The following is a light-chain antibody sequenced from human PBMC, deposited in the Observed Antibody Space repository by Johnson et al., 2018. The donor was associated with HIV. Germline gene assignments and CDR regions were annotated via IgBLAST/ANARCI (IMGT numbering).Light chain of an antibody. J-gene: IGLJ1*01. Sequence: QSVLTQPPSVSAAPGQKVTISCSGSSSNIGNNYVSWYQQLPGTAPKLLIYENNKRPSGIPDRFSGSKSGTSATLGITGLQTGDEADDYCGTWDSSQRVNYVFGTGTKVTVL. CDR2: ENN. CDR1: SSNIGNNY. V-gene: IGLV1-51*02. CDR3: GTWDSSQRVNYV.